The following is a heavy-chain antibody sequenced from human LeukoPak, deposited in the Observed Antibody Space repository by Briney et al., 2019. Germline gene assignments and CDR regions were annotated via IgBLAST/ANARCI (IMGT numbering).Heavy chain of an antibody. CDR1: GGTFSSYA. CDR3: ARDYDFWSGYYYYGMDV. CDR2: IIPIFGTA. V-gene: IGHV1-69*13. Sequence: ASVKVSCKASGGTFSSYAISWVRQAPGQGLEWMGGIIPIFGTANYAQKFQGRVTITADESTSTAYMELSSLRSEDTAVYYCARDYDFWSGYYYYGMDVWGQGTTVTVSS. D-gene: IGHD3-3*01. J-gene: IGHJ6*02.